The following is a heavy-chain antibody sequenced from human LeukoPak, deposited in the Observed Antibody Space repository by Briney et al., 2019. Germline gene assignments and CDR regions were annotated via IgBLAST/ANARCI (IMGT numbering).Heavy chain of an antibody. V-gene: IGHV3-74*01. CDR1: GFTFSSHW. J-gene: IGHJ4*02. D-gene: IGHD1-1*01. CDR3: ARGTEVAFDY. CDR2: MNSDESDT. Sequence: PGGSLRLSCVASGFTFSSHWMHWVRQTPEKGLVWVSRMNSDESDTNYADSVNGRFTISRDNAKNTLYIQMNSLRVEDTAKYYCARGTEVAFDYWGQGTLVTVSS.